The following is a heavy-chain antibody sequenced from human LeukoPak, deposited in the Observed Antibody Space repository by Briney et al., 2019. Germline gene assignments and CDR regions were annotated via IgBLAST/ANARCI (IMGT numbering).Heavy chain of an antibody. CDR3: ASGGGTGLIGDY. V-gene: IGHV4-39*07. CDR2: INHSGST. D-gene: IGHD1-14*01. J-gene: IGHJ4*02. CDR1: GDSISSSSYY. Sequence: PSETLSLTCTVSGDSISSSSYYWGWIRQPPGKGLEWIGEINHSGSTNYNPSLKSRVTISVDTSKNQFSLKLSSVTAADTAVYYCASGGGTGLIGDYWGQGTLVTVSS.